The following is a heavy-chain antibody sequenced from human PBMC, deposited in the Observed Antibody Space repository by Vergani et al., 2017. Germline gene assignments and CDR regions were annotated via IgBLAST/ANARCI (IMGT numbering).Heavy chain of an antibody. CDR1: GFSLSNARMG. Sequence: QVTLKESGPVLVKPTETLTLTCTVSGFSLSNARMGVSWIRQPPGKALEWLAHIFSNDEKSYSTSLKSRLTISKDTSKSQVVLTMTNMDPVDTATYYCARSDSGSYRIDYWGQGTLVTVSS. J-gene: IGHJ4*02. CDR2: IFSNDEK. CDR3: ARSDSGSYRIDY. D-gene: IGHD1-26*01. V-gene: IGHV2-26*01.